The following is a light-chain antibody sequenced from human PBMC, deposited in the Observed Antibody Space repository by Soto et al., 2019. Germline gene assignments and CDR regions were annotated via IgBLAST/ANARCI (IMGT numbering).Light chain of an antibody. J-gene: IGKJ1*01. CDR3: QQYNNWPWT. CDR2: GAF. V-gene: IGKV3-15*01. CDR1: QGVSRK. Sequence: DIVMTQSPATLSVAPGERVTFSCRASQGVSRKLAWYQHKPGQAPRLLIHGAFTRATGIPARFSGSGSGTEFTLTISTLQSEDFAVYYCQQYNNWPWTFGQGTKVDIK.